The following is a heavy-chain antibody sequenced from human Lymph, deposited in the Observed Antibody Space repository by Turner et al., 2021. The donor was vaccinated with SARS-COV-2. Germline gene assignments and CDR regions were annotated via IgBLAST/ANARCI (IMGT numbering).Heavy chain of an antibody. CDR2: ISGSGGDT. V-gene: IGHV3-23*01. CDR1: GSPFSSDA. CDR3: AKGVRGAMIVVVIPYFDY. J-gene: IGHJ4*02. Sequence: VQLLESGGGWVQPGGSLRLFFAASGSPFSSDAMSWVLQTPWKGLEWVSAISGSGGDTYYADSVKGRFTISRDNSKNTLYLQMISLRAEDTAVYYCAKGVRGAMIVVVIPYFDYWGQGTLVTVSS. D-gene: IGHD3-22*01.